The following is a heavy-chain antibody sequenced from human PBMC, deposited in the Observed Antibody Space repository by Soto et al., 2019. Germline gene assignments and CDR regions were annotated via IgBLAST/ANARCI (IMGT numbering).Heavy chain of an antibody. J-gene: IGHJ5*02. CDR2: LSEGGTDSDMTEGETT. Sequence: QVQLQESGPGLLRPSETLSLTCTVSGVSLDNLFWSWIRQTPGRGLEWMGYLSEGGTDSDMTEGETTGYNPTLDSRATRSLDLPKNQFSLTLTSVTAADTAVYYCARDRGGITVSAKPLGEWFAPWGQGTLVTVSS. CDR3: ARDRGGITVSAKPLGEWFAP. CDR1: GVSLDNLF. D-gene: IGHD3-16*01. V-gene: IGHV4-59*11.